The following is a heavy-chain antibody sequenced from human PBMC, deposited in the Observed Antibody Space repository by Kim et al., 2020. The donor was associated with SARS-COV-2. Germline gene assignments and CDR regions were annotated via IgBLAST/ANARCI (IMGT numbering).Heavy chain of an antibody. J-gene: IGHJ5*02. D-gene: IGHD3-9*01. V-gene: IGHV1-69*04. CDR3: ARDAYYDILTGYYRYNWFDP. CDR1: GGTFSSYT. CDR2: IIPILGIA. Sequence: SVKVSCKASGGTFSSYTISWVRQAPGQGLEWMGRIIPILGIANYAQKFQGRVTITADKSTSTAYMELSSLRSEDTAVYYCARDAYYDILTGYYRYNWFDPWGQGTLVTVSS.